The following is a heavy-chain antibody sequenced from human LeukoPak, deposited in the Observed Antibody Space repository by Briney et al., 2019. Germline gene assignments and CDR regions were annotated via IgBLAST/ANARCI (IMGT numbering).Heavy chain of an antibody. CDR2: IYWDDDK. J-gene: IGHJ4*02. CDR3: AQTVTIHYGPLFDY. Sequence: SGPTLVKPTQTLTLTCTFSGFSLSTRGVGVGWIRQPPGKALEWLSLIYWDDDKRYSPSLKSRLTITNDTSKNQVVLTMTNMDPVDTATYYCAQTVTIHYGPLFDYWGQGTLVTVSS. D-gene: IGHD3-10*01. CDR1: GFSLSTRGVG. V-gene: IGHV2-5*02.